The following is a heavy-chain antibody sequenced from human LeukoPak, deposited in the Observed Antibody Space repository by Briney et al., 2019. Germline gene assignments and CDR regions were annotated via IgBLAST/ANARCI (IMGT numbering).Heavy chain of an antibody. Sequence: SETLSLTCTVSGGSISSSGYYWSWIRQPPGKGLEWIGSIYYSGSTYYNPSLKSRVTISVDTSKNQFSLKLSSVTAADTAVYYCAIRFGGAYGMDVWGQGTTVTVSS. J-gene: IGHJ6*02. CDR2: IYYSGST. V-gene: IGHV4-39*01. CDR3: AIRFGGAYGMDV. CDR1: GGSISSSGYY. D-gene: IGHD3-10*01.